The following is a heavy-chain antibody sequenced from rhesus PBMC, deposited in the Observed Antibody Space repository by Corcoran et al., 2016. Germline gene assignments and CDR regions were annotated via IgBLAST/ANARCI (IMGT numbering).Heavy chain of an antibody. CDR2: ITYRVSP. V-gene: IGHV4-122*02. D-gene: IGHD3-28*01. CDR3: AREVTMVVVIMAYFDY. Sequence: QVQLQASGPGLVTPSEPLSLTCAVSGYSIRSGYYWSWLRPPPGKGLEWIGYITYRVSPSNTPPLKRRVTMSRDTSKNQFSLKLSSGTAADTAVYYCAREVTMVVVIMAYFDYWGQGVLVTVSS. CDR1: GYSIRSGYY. J-gene: IGHJ4*01.